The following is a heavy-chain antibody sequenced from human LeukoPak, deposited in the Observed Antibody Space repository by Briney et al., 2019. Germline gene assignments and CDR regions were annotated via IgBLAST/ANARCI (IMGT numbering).Heavy chain of an antibody. D-gene: IGHD6-6*01. V-gene: IGHV4-34*01. CDR1: GGSFSGYY. CDR2: IYYSGST. CDR3: ARGGTLWYSSSYWFDP. J-gene: IGHJ5*02. Sequence: SETLSLTCAAYGGSFSGYYWGWIRQPPGKGLEWIGSIYYSGSTYYNPSLKSRVTISVDTSKNQFSLKLSSVTAADTAVYYCARGGTLWYSSSYWFDPWGQGTLVTVSS.